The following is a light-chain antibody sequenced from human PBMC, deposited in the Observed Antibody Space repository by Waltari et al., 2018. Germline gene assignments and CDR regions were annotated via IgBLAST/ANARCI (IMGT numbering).Light chain of an antibody. J-gene: IGKJ4*01. V-gene: IGKV1-6*01. CDR1: QAIRHD. CDR2: GAS. Sequence: AIEMTQSPSSLSASIGDRVTITCRASQAIRHDLGWFQQKPGKAPKLLIYGASNLQRGVPARFSASGFGTDFTLIITGLQPEDFATYYCLQDHAYPLTFGGGTRV. CDR3: LQDHAYPLT.